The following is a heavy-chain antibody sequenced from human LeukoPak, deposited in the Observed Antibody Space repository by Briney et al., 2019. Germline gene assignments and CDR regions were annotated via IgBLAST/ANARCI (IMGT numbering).Heavy chain of an antibody. CDR3: AREGTRDANWFDP. J-gene: IGHJ5*02. D-gene: IGHD1-1*01. Sequence: SETLSLTCTVSGGSISSYYWSWIRQPPGKGLEWIGYIYYSGSTNYNPSLKSRVTISVDTSKNQFSLKLSSVTAADTAVYYCAREGTRDANWFDPWGQGTLVTVSS. V-gene: IGHV4-59*01. CDR2: IYYSGST. CDR1: GGSISSYY.